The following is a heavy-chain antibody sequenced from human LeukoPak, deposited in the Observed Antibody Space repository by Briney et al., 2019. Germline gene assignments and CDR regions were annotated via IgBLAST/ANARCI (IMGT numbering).Heavy chain of an antibody. J-gene: IGHJ3*02. D-gene: IGHD1-26*01. CDR2: IYYSGST. CDR3: ARDLEWEPMGAFDI. CDR1: GGSISSYY. Sequence: SETLSLTCTVSGGSISSYYWSWIRQPPGKGLEWIGYIYYSGSTNYNPSLKSRVTISVDTSKNQFSLKLSSVTAADTAVYYCARDLEWEPMGAFDIWGQGTMVTVSS. V-gene: IGHV4-59*01.